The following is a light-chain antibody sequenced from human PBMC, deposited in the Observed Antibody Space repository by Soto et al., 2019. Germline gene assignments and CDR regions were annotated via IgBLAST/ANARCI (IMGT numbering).Light chain of an antibody. V-gene: IGLV1-40*01. CDR1: SSNIGAGYD. CDR2: GNS. CDR3: QSYDSSLSGNYV. Sequence: QSVLTQPPSVSVAPGQRVTISCTGSSSNIGAGYDVHWYQQLPGTAPKLLIYGNSNRPSGVPDRFSGSKSGTSASLAITGLQAEDEADYYCQSYDSSLSGNYVFGTGTKLTVL. J-gene: IGLJ1*01.